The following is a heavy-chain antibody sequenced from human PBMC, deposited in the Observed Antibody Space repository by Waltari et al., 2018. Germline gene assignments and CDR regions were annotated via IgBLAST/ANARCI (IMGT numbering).Heavy chain of an antibody. J-gene: IGHJ4*02. CDR1: GSTFTGYD. CDR3: ARYDGERNFDY. V-gene: IGHV1-8*03. D-gene: IGHD1-1*01. Sequence: VQLVQCGPEVQRPGASVQVSCQASGSTFTGYDINRVRQATGQGPEWMGWMNRNSGNTGYAQKFQGRVTITRNTSISTAYMELSSLRSEDTAVYYCARYDGERNFDYWGQGTLVTVSS. CDR2: MNRNSGNT.